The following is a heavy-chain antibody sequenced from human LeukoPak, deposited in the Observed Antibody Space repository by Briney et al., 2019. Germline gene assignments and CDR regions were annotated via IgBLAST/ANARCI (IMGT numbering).Heavy chain of an antibody. CDR1: GFTFSSYA. CDR2: IWYDGSNK. Sequence: GGSLRLSCAASGFTFSSYAMHWVRQAPGKGLEWVAVIWYDGSNKYYADSVKGRFTISRDNSKNTLYLQMNSLRAEDTAVYYCARDPRFLTGYAFDIWGQGTMVTVSS. J-gene: IGHJ3*02. D-gene: IGHD3-9*01. CDR3: ARDPRFLTGYAFDI. V-gene: IGHV3-33*08.